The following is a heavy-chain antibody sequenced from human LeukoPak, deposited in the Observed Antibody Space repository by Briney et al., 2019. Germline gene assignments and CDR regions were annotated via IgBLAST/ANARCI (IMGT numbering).Heavy chain of an antibody. CDR2: IYYSGST. D-gene: IGHD1-1*01. CDR3: ARGPLQLELSYYYGMDV. J-gene: IGHJ6*02. CDR1: GGSISSYY. Sequence: SETLSLTCTVSGGSISSYYWSWIRQPPGKGLERIGYIYYSGSTNYNPSLKSRVTISVDTSKNQFSLKLSSVTAADTAVYYCARGPLQLELSYYYGMDVWGQGTTVTVSS. V-gene: IGHV4-59*01.